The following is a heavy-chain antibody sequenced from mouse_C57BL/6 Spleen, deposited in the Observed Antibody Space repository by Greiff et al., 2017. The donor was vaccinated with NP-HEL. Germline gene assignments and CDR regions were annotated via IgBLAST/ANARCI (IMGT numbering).Heavy chain of an antibody. D-gene: IGHD4-1*01. CDR2: IDPSDSYT. V-gene: IGHV1-69*01. J-gene: IGHJ3*01. CDR3: ARSGLGPWFAY. CDR1: GYTFTSYW. Sequence: QVQLQQPGAELVMPGASVKLSCKASGYTFTSYWMHWVKQRPGQGLEWIGEIDPSDSYTNYNQKFKGKSTLTVDKSSSTAYMQLSSLTSEDSAVYYCARSGLGPWFAYWGQGTLVTVSA.